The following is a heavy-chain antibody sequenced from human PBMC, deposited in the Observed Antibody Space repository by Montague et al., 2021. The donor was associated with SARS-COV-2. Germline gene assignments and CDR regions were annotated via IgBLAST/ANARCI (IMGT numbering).Heavy chain of an antibody. D-gene: IGHD6-13*01. Sequence: SETLSLTCTVSGASISTGSDYWTWIRQRPGRGLEWIGSISYTGSTYYXPSLKSRVTISVDTSRNQFSLRLSSVTAADTSAYYCARLPLVSSWSRAAGYYYYGMDVWGQGTTVTVSS. J-gene: IGHJ6*02. CDR2: ISYTGST. CDR1: GASISTGSDY. V-gene: IGHV4-39*01. CDR3: ARLPLVSSWSRAAGYYYYGMDV.